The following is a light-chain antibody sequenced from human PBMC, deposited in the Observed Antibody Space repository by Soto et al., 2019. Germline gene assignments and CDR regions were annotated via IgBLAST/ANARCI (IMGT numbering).Light chain of an antibody. V-gene: IGKV3-20*01. CDR2: GAS. Sequence: EIVLTQSPGTLSLSPGERATLSCRASQSVSSSYLAWYQQKPGQAPRLLIYGASSRATGSPDRFSGSGSGTDFTLTISRLEPDDFAVYYCHQYGSAPPFTFGQGTRLEIK. J-gene: IGKJ5*01. CDR3: HQYGSAPPFT. CDR1: QSVSSSY.